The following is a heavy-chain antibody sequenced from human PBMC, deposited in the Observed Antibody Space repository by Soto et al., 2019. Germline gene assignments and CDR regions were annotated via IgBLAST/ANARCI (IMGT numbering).Heavy chain of an antibody. CDR1: GYTFTSYG. V-gene: IGHV1-18*01. Sequence: ASVKVSCKASGYTFTSYGISWVRQAPGQGLEWMGWISAYNGNTNYAQKLQGRVTMTTDTSTSTAYMELRSLRSDDTAVYYCARTSDDFWSGYVETYYYYYGVDVWGQGTTVTVSS. D-gene: IGHD3-3*01. J-gene: IGHJ6*02. CDR3: ARTSDDFWSGYVETYYYYYGVDV. CDR2: ISAYNGNT.